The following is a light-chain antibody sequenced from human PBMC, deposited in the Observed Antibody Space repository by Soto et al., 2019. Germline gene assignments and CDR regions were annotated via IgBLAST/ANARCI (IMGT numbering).Light chain of an antibody. V-gene: IGKV3-15*01. CDR2: GAS. CDR1: QSVSSN. CDR3: QQYNYWPWT. J-gene: IGKJ1*01. Sequence: EIVMTQSPATLSVSPGERATLSCRASQSVSSNLAWYQQKPGQAPRLLIYGASTRATGIPARFSGSGSGTVFTLTIGSLQSEDLAVYSCQQYNYWPWTFGQGTKVEIK.